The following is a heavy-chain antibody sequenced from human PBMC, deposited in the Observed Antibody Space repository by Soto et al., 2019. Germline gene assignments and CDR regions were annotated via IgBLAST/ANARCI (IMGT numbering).Heavy chain of an antibody. CDR1: GYTFIGSY. J-gene: IGHJ4*02. Sequence: QVHLMQSGAEVKNVGASVKVSCKASGYTFIGSYMHWVRQAPGQGLEWMGWISPNSGATNYAQKFQGRVTMTRDTSISTAYMEVRRLRSDDTAVYYCARDGEYSSSSGIMSYWGQGTLVTVSS. CDR2: ISPNSGAT. D-gene: IGHD6-6*01. CDR3: ARDGEYSSSSGIMSY. V-gene: IGHV1-2*02.